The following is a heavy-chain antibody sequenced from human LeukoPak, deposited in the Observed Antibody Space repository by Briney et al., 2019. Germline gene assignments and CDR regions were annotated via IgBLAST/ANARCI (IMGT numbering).Heavy chain of an antibody. V-gene: IGHV4-31*03. CDR1: GGSISNGGYY. CDR2: IYYSGST. J-gene: IGHJ5*02. CDR3: ARDSNYVFDP. D-gene: IGHD4-11*01. Sequence: SQTLSLTCTVSGGSISNGGYYWSWIRQHPGKGLEWIGYIYYSGSTYYNPSLKSRVTISVDTSKNQFSLKLSSVTAADTAVYYCARDSNYVFDPWGQGTLVTVSS.